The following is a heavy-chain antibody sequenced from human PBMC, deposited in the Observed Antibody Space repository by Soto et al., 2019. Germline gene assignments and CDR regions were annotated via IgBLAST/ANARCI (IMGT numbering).Heavy chain of an antibody. V-gene: IGHV4-30-2*01. J-gene: IGHJ6*02. CDR3: ARDREGVIDV. CDR1: GGSISSGDYS. CDR2: IYHSGST. Sequence: QLQLQESGSGLVKASQTLSLTCAVAGGSISSGDYSWNWIRQPPGKGLEWIGYIYHSGSTFYNPSLKSRVTISVDRSKNQFFLKVISVTAADTAVYYCARDREGVIDVWGQGTPVTVSS. D-gene: IGHD1-26*01.